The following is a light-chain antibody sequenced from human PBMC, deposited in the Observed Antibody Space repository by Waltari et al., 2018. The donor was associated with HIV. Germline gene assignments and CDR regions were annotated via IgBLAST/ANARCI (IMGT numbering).Light chain of an antibody. Sequence: DIQMTQSPSSLSASVGDRVTITCRTSHSINTLLNWYQMKPGKVPRLLIYGAYRLESGVPSRFSATGSGTDFSLTISSLQPEDFATYYCLQGYISPLTFGPGTKVDIK. CDR1: HSINTL. CDR2: GAY. V-gene: IGKV1-39*01. J-gene: IGKJ3*01. CDR3: LQGYISPLT.